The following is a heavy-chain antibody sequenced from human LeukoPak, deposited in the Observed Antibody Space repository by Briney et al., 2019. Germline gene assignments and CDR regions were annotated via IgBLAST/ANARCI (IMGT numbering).Heavy chain of an antibody. J-gene: IGHJ4*02. V-gene: IGHV3-30*02. CDR3: ANIHARVRPSCSSTSCLQTY. CDR1: GFTFSSYG. D-gene: IGHD2-2*01. Sequence: QSGGSLRLSCAASGFTFSSYGMHWVRQAPGKGLEWVAFIRYDGSNKYYADSVKGRFTISRDNSKNTLYLQMNSLRAEDTAVYYCANIHARVRPSCSSTSCLQTYWGQGTLVTVSS. CDR2: IRYDGSNK.